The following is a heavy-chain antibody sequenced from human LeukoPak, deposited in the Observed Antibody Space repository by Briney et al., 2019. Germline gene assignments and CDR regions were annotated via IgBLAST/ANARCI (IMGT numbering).Heavy chain of an antibody. D-gene: IGHD3-9*01. CDR3: ARVDYDILTGKRPIDY. CDR1: GGSIRSYY. CDR2: IYYSGST. Sequence: PSETLSLTCTVSGGSIRSYYWSWIRQPPGKGLEWIGYIYYSGSTKYNPPLKSRVTISVDTSKNQFSLKLSSVTAADTAVYYCARVDYDILTGKRPIDYWGQGTLVTVSS. J-gene: IGHJ4*02. V-gene: IGHV4-59*01.